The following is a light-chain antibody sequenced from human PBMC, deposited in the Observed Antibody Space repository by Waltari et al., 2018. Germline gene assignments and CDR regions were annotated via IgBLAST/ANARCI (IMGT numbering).Light chain of an antibody. V-gene: IGKV1-9*01. CDR2: ATS. Sequence: IQLTQSPSSLSASVGDRVTITCRASQGISSYLAWYQQKPGQVPKLLIYATSTLQTGVPSRFSGSGSGTDFTLTISSLQPEDFATYYCQQHDNFVYTFGQGTKLEIK. J-gene: IGKJ2*01. CDR1: QGISSY. CDR3: QQHDNFVYT.